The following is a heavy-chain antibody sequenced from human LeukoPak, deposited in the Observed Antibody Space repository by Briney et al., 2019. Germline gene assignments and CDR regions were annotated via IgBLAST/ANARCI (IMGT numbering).Heavy chain of an antibody. CDR1: GFTFSSYA. CDR2: IGGSGDFT. V-gene: IGHV3-23*01. D-gene: IGHD3-10*01. Sequence: LGGSLRLSCAASGFTFSSYAMSWVRQAPGKGLEWVSAIGGSGDFTYYAEYVKGRFTISRDNSKKTLYLQMNSLRAEDTAVYYCAKADRGWGVITKDWGQGTLVTVSS. CDR3: AKADRGWGVITKD. J-gene: IGHJ4*02.